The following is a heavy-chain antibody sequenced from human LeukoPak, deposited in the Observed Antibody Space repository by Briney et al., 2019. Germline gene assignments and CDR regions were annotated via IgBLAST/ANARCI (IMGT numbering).Heavy chain of an antibody. CDR2: IVHSGST. V-gene: IGHV4-34*12. Sequence: SETLSLTCALYGGSFSGYYWSWIRQPPGKGLEWIGEIVHSGSTKYNPSLKSQVTILVDTSKNQFSLNLTSVTAADTAVYYCARFGSSTWYKGAFDIWGQGTMVTVAS. CDR1: GGSFSGYY. D-gene: IGHD6-13*01. CDR3: ARFGSSTWYKGAFDI. J-gene: IGHJ3*02.